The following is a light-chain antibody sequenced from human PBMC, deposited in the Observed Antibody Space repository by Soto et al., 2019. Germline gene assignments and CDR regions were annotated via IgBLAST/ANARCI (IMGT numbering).Light chain of an antibody. CDR2: EVS. CDR3: SSYTSINSYV. V-gene: IGLV2-14*01. Sequence: QSVQTEAACVSVSLGQSITISCTGTSSDVGGYNYVSWYQQHPGKGPKLMIYEVSNRPSGVSNRFSGSRSGNTASLTISGLQAEDEADYYCSSYTSINSYVFGSGTKVTVL. J-gene: IGLJ1*01. CDR1: SSDVGGYNY.